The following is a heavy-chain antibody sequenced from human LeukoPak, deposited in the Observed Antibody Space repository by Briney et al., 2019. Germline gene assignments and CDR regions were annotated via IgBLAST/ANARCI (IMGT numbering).Heavy chain of an antibody. CDR3: ARDTALTSGWYFQPSDAFDI. V-gene: IGHV3-74*01. CDR2: INSDGSST. D-gene: IGHD6-19*01. Sequence: GGSLRLSCAVSGFTFSSYSMNWVRQAPGKGLVWVSRINSDGSSTSYADSVKGRFTISRDNAKNTLYLQMNSLRAEDTAVYYCARDTALTSGWYFQPSDAFDIWGQGTMVTVSS. CDR1: GFTFSSYS. J-gene: IGHJ3*02.